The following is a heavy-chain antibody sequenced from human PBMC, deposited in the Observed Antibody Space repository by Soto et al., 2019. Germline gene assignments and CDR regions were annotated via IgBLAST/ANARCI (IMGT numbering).Heavy chain of an antibody. CDR3: ARSGRSRPFDY. CDR1: GFTFNDHY. V-gene: IGHV3-72*01. J-gene: IGHJ4*02. CDR2: VRDKTHSFTT. Sequence: PGGSLRLSCAASGFTFNDHYMDWLRQAPGKGLEWVGRVRDKTHSFTTEYAASVKGRFIISRDESKNPLHLQMNSLIDEDTAIYYCARSGRSRPFDYWGQGTLVTVSS. D-gene: IGHD1-26*01.